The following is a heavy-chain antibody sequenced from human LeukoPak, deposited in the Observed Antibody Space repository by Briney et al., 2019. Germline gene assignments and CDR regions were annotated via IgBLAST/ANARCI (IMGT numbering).Heavy chain of an antibody. CDR1: GFTFGDYA. CDR3: ASTPTTVTTYY. Sequence: GGSLRLSCTASGFTFGDYAMSWVRRAPGKGLEWVSYISSSSSTIYYADSVKGRFTISRDNSKNTLYLQMNSLRAEDTAVYYCASTPTTVTTYYWGQGTLVTVSS. D-gene: IGHD4-17*01. CDR2: ISSSSSTI. J-gene: IGHJ4*02. V-gene: IGHV3-48*01.